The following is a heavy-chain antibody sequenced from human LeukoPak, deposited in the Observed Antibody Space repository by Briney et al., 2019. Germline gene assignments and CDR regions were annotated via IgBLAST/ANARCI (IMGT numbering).Heavy chain of an antibody. J-gene: IGHJ4*02. CDR2: INHSGST. D-gene: IGHD3-22*01. CDR1: GGSFSGYY. V-gene: IGHV4-34*01. CDR3: ARGFYGYYYDSSGSNYFDY. Sequence: PSETLSLTCAVYGGSFSGYYWSWIRQPPGKGLEWIGEINHSGSTNYNPSLKSRVTISVDTSKNQFSLKLSSVTAADTAVYYCARGFYGYYYDSSGSNYFDYWDQGALVTVSS.